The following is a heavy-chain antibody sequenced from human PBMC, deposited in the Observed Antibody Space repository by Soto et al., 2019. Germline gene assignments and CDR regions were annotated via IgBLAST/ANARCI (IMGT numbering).Heavy chain of an antibody. CDR1: GGTFSSYA. V-gene: IGHV1-69*01. J-gene: IGHJ6*02. CDR3: ARGWELLYYYGMDV. Sequence: QVQLVQSGAEVKKPGSSVKVSCKGSGGTFSSYAISWVRQAPGQGLEWMGGIIPIFGTANYAQKFQGRVTITADESTSTAYMELTSLRSEDTAVYYCARGWELLYYYGMDVWGQGTTVTVSS. D-gene: IGHD1-26*01. CDR2: IIPIFGTA.